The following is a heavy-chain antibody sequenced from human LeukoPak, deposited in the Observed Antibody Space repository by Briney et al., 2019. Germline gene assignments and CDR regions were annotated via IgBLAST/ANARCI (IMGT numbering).Heavy chain of an antibody. D-gene: IGHD1-26*01. CDR3: ARVASGENWFDP. CDR2: INPNSGGT. V-gene: IGHV1-2*02. J-gene: IGHJ5*02. Sequence: ASVKVSCKASGYTFTGYYMHWVRQAPGQGLEWMGWINPNSGGTNYAQKFQGRVTMTRDTFISTAYMELSRLRSDDTAVYYCARVASGENWFDPWGQGTLVTVSS. CDR1: GYTFTGYY.